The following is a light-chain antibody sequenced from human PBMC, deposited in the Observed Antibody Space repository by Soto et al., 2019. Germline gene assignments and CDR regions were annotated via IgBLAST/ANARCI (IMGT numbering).Light chain of an antibody. Sequence: QSVLTQPLSVSGAPGQRVTISCTGSSSNIGAGYDVHWYRHLPGTAPKVLISGNSNRPSGVPDRFSGSKSGTSASLAITGLQAEDEAEYYCQSFDSSLSVFVFGTGTKLTVL. CDR1: SSNIGAGYD. V-gene: IGLV1-40*01. CDR3: QSFDSSLSVFV. CDR2: GNS. J-gene: IGLJ1*01.